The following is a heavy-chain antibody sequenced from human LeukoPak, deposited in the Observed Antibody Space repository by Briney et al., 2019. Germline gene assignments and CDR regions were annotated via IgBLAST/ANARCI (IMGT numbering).Heavy chain of an antibody. Sequence: PSETLSLTCTVSGGSISSYYWSWIRQPPGKGLEWIGYIYYSGSTHYNPSLTSRVTISVDTSKNQFSLKLSSVTAADTAVYYCARDYYDSSGYGYWYFDLWGRGTLVTVSS. CDR3: ARDYYDSSGYGYWYFDL. V-gene: IGHV4-59*01. CDR2: IYYSGST. J-gene: IGHJ2*01. D-gene: IGHD3-22*01. CDR1: GGSISSYY.